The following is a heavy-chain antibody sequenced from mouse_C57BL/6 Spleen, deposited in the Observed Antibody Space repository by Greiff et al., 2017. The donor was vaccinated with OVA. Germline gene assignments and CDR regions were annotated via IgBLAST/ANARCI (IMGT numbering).Heavy chain of an antibody. CDR2: ISSGSSTI. Sequence: EVKLVESGGGLVKPGGSLKLSCAASGFTFSDYGMHWVRQAPEKGLEWVAHISSGSSTIYYADTVKGRFTISRDNAKNTLFLQMTSLRSEDTAVYYCERVPYDGYYAYALDDWGKGTSVTVSS. J-gene: IGHJ4*01. V-gene: IGHV5-17*01. CDR1: GFTFSDYG. CDR3: ERVPYDGYYAYALDD. D-gene: IGHD2-3*01.